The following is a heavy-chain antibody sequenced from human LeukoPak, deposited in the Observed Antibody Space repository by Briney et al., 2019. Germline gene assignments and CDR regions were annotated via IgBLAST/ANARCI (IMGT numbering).Heavy chain of an antibody. J-gene: IGHJ5*01. CDR3: AEKSSSNWYDS. CDR1: GFTFSNSA. Sequence: GGSLRLSCAASGFTFSNSAMSWVRQAPGKGLECVSAISGTGGTTYYTDSVKGRFTISRDNSKNTLYLQMNSLRAEDTAVYYCAEKSSSNWYDSWGQGTLVTVSS. V-gene: IGHV3-23*01. D-gene: IGHD2-2*01. CDR2: ISGTGGTT.